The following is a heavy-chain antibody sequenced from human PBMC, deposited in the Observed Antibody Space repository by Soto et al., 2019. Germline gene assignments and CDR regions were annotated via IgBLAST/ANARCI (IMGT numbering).Heavy chain of an antibody. V-gene: IGHV4-31*03. Sequence: QVQLQESGPGLVKPSQTLSLTCTVSGGSISSGGYYWSWIRQHPGKGLEWIGYIYYSGSTYYNPSLKSRVTISVDTAKNQFSLKLSSVTAAETAVYYCARVTRGSGWYWGNWFDPWGQGTLVTVSS. D-gene: IGHD6-19*01. J-gene: IGHJ5*02. CDR1: GGSISSGGYY. CDR2: IYYSGST. CDR3: ARVTRGSGWYWGNWFDP.